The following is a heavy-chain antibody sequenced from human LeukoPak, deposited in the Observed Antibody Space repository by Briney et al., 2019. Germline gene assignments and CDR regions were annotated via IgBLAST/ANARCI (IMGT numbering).Heavy chain of an antibody. D-gene: IGHD6-13*01. CDR3: ARETGPGAAAAYY. V-gene: IGHV3-53*01. CDR1: GFTVSSNY. J-gene: IGHJ4*02. Sequence: GGSLRLSCAASGFTVSSNYMSWVRQAPGKGLEWVSVIYSGGSTYYADSVKGRFTISRDNSKNTLYLQMNSLRAEDTAVYYCARETGPGAAAAYYWSQGTLVTVSS. CDR2: IYSGGST.